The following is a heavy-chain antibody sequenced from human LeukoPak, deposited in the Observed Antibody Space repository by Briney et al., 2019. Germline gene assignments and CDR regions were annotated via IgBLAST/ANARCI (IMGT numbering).Heavy chain of an antibody. CDR2: ISSSGSTI. D-gene: IGHD3-3*01. CDR1: GSTFSDYY. Sequence: GGSLRLSCAASGSTFSDYYMSWIRQAPGKGLEWVSYISSSGSTIYYADSVKGRFTISRDNAKNSLYLQMNSLRAEDTAVYYCAREFYKGDFWSGNDWGQGTLVTVSS. V-gene: IGHV3-11*01. CDR3: AREFYKGDFWSGND. J-gene: IGHJ4*02.